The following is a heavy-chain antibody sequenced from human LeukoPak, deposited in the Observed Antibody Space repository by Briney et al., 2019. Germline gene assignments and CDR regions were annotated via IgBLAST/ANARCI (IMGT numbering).Heavy chain of an antibody. V-gene: IGHV4-38-2*02. CDR2: LYHSGST. CDR3: ARELHSGSYYFDY. D-gene: IGHD1-26*01. CDR1: GYSISNAYY. Sequence: SETLSLTCTVSGYSISNAYYWGWIRPPPGKGLEWIGSLYHSGSTYYNPSLKSRVTTSVDTSKNRFSLKLTSVTAADTAVYYCARELHSGSYYFDYWGQGTLVTVSS. J-gene: IGHJ4*02.